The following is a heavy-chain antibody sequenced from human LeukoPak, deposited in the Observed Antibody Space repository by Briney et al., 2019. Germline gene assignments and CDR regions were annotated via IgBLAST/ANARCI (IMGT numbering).Heavy chain of an antibody. CDR2: ISTSSSYI. CDR3: ARGHRGVAATDSYFDL. V-gene: IGHV3-21*01. J-gene: IGHJ2*01. D-gene: IGHD2-15*01. Sequence: PGGSLRLSCAGSGFTFSSYSVNWVRQAPGEGLEWVSSISTSSSYIYYVDSVKGRFTISRDNAKNSLNLQMNSLRAEDTAVYYCARGHRGVAATDSYFDLWGRGTLVTVSS. CDR1: GFTFSSYS.